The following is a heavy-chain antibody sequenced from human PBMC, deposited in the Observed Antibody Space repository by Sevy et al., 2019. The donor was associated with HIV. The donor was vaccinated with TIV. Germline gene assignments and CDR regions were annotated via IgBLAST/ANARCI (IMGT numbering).Heavy chain of an antibody. V-gene: IGHV3-53*01. CDR1: GFTVSSNY. J-gene: IGHJ4*02. Sequence: GGSLRLSCAASGFTVSSNYMSWVRQAPGKGLEWVSVIYSGGSTYYADSVKGRFTISRDNSKNTLYLQMNSLRAEDTAVYYCARAVLGWGPRTGFDYWGQGTLVTVSS. D-gene: IGHD3-16*01. CDR3: ARAVLGWGPRTGFDY. CDR2: IYSGGST.